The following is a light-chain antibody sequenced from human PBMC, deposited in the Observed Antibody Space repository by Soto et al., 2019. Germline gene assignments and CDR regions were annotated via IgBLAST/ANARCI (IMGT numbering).Light chain of an antibody. CDR2: AAS. V-gene: IGKV1-39*01. Sequence: DIQMTQSPSSLSASVGDRVTITCRASQSISSYLAWYRQKPGKAPKLLIYAASSLQSGVPSRFSGSGSGTDFTLTISSLQPEDFATYYCQQSYSTPRTFGQGTTVDIK. CDR1: QSISSY. CDR3: QQSYSTPRT. J-gene: IGKJ1*01.